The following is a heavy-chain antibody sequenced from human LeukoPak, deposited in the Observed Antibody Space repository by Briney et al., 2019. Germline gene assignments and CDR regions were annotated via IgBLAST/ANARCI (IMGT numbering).Heavy chain of an antibody. Sequence: GGSLRLSCAASGFTFSSYAMSWVRQAPGKGLEWVSGISGSGDNTYYADSVKGRFTISRDNSKNTLYLQMNSLRADDTAVYYCVKGGLVHRFDPWGQGTLVTVSS. CDR3: VKGGLVHRFDP. CDR2: ISGSGDNT. CDR1: GFTFSSYA. V-gene: IGHV3-23*01. J-gene: IGHJ5*02.